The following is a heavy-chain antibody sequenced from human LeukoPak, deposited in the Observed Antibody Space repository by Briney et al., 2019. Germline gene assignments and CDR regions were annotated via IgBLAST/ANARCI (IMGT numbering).Heavy chain of an antibody. CDR2: IYPGDSDT. D-gene: IGHD3-9*01. V-gene: IGHV5-51*01. Sequence: GESLKISCKGSGYSFTSYWIGWVRQMPGKGLEWMGIIYPGDSDTRYSPSFQGQVTISADKFISTAYLQWSSLKASDTAMYYCARHRKHYDILTGSPYGMDVWGKGTTVTVSS. CDR3: ARHRKHYDILTGSPYGMDV. CDR1: GYSFTSYW. J-gene: IGHJ6*04.